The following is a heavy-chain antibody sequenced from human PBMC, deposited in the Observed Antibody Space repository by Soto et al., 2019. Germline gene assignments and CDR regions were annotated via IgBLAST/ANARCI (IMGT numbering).Heavy chain of an antibody. Sequence: QITVKESGPKLVKPSQTLTLTCAFSGFSLSTSGVGVGWVRQPPGKAPEWLALIYWDDDKRYRPSLKSRLSITKDTSKDQVVSTMTNMDPVDRATYSCVHQDWNNNYYYFDLWGRGTLVTVSS. CDR2: IYWDDDK. V-gene: IGHV2-5*02. J-gene: IGHJ2*01. CDR1: GFSLSTSGVG. CDR3: VHQDWNNNYYYFDL. D-gene: IGHD1-1*01.